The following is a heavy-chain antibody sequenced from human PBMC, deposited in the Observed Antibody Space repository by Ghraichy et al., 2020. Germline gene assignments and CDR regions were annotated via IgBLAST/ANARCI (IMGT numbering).Heavy chain of an antibody. CDR1: GFSFSSYS. J-gene: IGHJ6*01. CDR2: ISSISSTI. Sequence: LSLTCAASGFSFSSYSMNWVRQAPGKGLEWVSYISSISSTIYYAASVKGRFTISRDNAKNSLHLQMNTLRDEDTAVYYCARPPGATTFSYYYGMDVWGQGTTVTVSS. V-gene: IGHV3-48*02. CDR3: ARPPGATTFSYYYGMDV. D-gene: IGHD4-17*01.